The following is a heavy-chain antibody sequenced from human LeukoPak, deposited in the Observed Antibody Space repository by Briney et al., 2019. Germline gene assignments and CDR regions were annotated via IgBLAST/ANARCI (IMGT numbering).Heavy chain of an antibody. Sequence: GGSLRLSCAASGFTFSSYSMNWVRQAPGKGLEWVSSISSSSSYIYYADSVKDRFTISRDNAKNSLYLQMNSLRAEDTAVYYCARGGRNSGYDYDYWGQGTLVTVSS. CDR3: ARGGRNSGYDYDY. CDR1: GFTFSSYS. CDR2: ISSSSSYI. D-gene: IGHD5-12*01. J-gene: IGHJ4*02. V-gene: IGHV3-21*01.